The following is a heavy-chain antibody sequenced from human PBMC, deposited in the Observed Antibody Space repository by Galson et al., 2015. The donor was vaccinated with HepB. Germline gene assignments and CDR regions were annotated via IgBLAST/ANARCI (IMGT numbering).Heavy chain of an antibody. Sequence: QSGAEVKKPGESLRISCKGSGYSSTSYWITWVRQMPGKGLEWMGRIDPSDSYTNYSPSFQGHVTISADKSISTAYLQWSSLKASDTAMYYCARQDSSGYYYRGAFDIWGQGTMVTVSS. D-gene: IGHD3-22*01. V-gene: IGHV5-10-1*01. CDR2: IDPSDSYT. CDR3: ARQDSSGYYYRGAFDI. CDR1: GYSSTSYW. J-gene: IGHJ3*02.